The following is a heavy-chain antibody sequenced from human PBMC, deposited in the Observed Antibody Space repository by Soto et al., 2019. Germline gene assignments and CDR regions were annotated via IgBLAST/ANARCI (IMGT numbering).Heavy chain of an antibody. D-gene: IGHD3-3*01. CDR2: IYPGKSKT. CDR1: GYKFATYW. Sequence: GESLKISCKGSGYKFATYWIAWVRQMPGRGLEWMGIIYPGKSKTIYSPSFQGQVTFSADKSINTAYLQWSSLKASDTAIYYCARLEWLSLAAWFDPWGQGTLVTVSS. V-gene: IGHV5-51*01. CDR3: ARLEWLSLAAWFDP. J-gene: IGHJ5*02.